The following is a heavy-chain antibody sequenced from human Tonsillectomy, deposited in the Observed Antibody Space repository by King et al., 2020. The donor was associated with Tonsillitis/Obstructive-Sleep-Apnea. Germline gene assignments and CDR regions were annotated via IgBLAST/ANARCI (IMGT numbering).Heavy chain of an antibody. J-gene: IGHJ1*01. CDR1: GFTFSSYW. CDR3: AGEYCSGGGCYRYFQH. V-gene: IGHV3-7*04. D-gene: IGHD2-15*01. CDR2: IKKNGSEK. Sequence: VQLVESGGGLVQPGGSLRLSCAASGFTFSSYWMSWVRQAPGKGLEWGANIKKNGSEKYFVGSGRGRFTISRDNAKNSLYLEMNSLRAEDTAVYYCAGEYCSGGGCYRYFQHWGQGTLVSVSS.